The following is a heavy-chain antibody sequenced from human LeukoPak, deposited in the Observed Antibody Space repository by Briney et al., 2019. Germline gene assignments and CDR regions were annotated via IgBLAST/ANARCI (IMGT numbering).Heavy chain of an antibody. CDR2: ISGSGSST. J-gene: IGHJ4*02. CDR1: GFTFSSYA. V-gene: IGHV3-23*01. CDR3: ARGHLHFDY. Sequence: GGSLRLSCAASGFTFSSYAMSWIRQAPGKGLEWVSVISGSGSSTYYADSVKGRFTISRDNSKNTLYLQMNSLRAEDTAVYYCARGHLHFDYWGQGTLVTVSS.